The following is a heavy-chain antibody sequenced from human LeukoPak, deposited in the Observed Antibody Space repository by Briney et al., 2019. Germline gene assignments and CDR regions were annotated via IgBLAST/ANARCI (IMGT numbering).Heavy chain of an antibody. D-gene: IGHD2-15*01. V-gene: IGHV3-23*01. CDR2: ISGSGGST. Sequence: PGGSLRLSCAASGFTFSSYAMSWVRQAPGKGLEWVSAISGSGGSTYYADSVKGRFTISRDNSKNTLYMQMNSLRVEDTAVYYCARGVVVAAATPSLVPFDYWGQGTLVTVSS. J-gene: IGHJ4*02. CDR3: ARGVVVAAATPSLVPFDY. CDR1: GFTFSSYA.